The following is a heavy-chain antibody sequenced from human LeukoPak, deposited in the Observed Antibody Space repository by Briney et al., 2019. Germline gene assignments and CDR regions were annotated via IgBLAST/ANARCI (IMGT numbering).Heavy chain of an antibody. V-gene: IGHV1-69*04. Sequence: WASVKVSCKASGGTFSSYAISWVRQAPGQGLEWMGRIIPILGIANYAQKFQGRVTITADKSTSTAYMELSSLRSEDTAVYYCARDHQNPITMVRGVIGSPWFDPWGQGTLVTVSS. CDR1: GGTFSSYA. CDR2: IIPILGIA. D-gene: IGHD3-10*01. J-gene: IGHJ5*02. CDR3: ARDHQNPITMVRGVIGSPWFDP.